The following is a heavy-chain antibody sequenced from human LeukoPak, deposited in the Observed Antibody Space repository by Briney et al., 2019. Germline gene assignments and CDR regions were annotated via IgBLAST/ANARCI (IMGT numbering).Heavy chain of an antibody. CDR1: GGSFSGYY. J-gene: IGHJ4*02. CDR3: ARLGRLGAARRRYYFDY. V-gene: IGHV4-34*01. CDR2: INHSGST. D-gene: IGHD6-6*01. Sequence: SETLSLTCAVHGGSFSGYYWSWIRQPPGKGLEWIGEINHSGSTNYNPSLKSRVTISVDTSKNQFSLKLSSVTAADTAVYYCARLGRLGAARRRYYFDYWGQGTLVTVSS.